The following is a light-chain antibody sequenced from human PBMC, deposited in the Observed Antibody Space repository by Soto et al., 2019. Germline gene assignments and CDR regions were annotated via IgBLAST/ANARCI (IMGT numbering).Light chain of an antibody. Sequence: QSVLTQPPSVSGAPGQRVTISCTGSSSNIGAGYDVHWYQQVPGTAPKLLIYGNINRPSGVPDRFSGSKSGTSASLAITGLQADDEADYYCQSYYSNLTVVFDGGSRLTVL. CDR2: GNI. J-gene: IGLJ2*01. CDR3: QSYYSNLTVV. CDR1: SSNIGAGYD. V-gene: IGLV1-40*01.